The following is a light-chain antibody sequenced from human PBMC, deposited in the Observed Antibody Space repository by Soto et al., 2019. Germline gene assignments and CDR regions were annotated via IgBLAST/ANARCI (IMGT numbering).Light chain of an antibody. Sequence: DIQMTQSPSSLSASVGDRVTITCRASQSISSYLNWYQQKPGKAPKLLLFATSSLQSGVPSRFSGSGSGTHFTLTISSLQPEDFGTYYCQQSYSTLFTFGPGTKVYIK. V-gene: IGKV1-39*01. J-gene: IGKJ3*01. CDR3: QQSYSTLFT. CDR2: ATS. CDR1: QSISSY.